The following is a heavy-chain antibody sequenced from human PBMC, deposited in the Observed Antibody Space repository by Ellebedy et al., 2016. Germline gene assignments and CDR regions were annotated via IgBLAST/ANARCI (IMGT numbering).Heavy chain of an antibody. J-gene: IGHJ6*02. V-gene: IGHV5-10-1*01. CDR1: GYSFTSYW. D-gene: IGHD3-10*01. CDR2: IDPSDSYT. Sequence: GGSLRLXXKGSGYSFTSYWITWVRQMPGKGLEWMGRIDPSDSYTNYSPSFQGHVTISADKSISTAYLQWSSLKASDTAMYYCARHSGSGMDVWGQGTTVTVSS. CDR3: ARHSGSGMDV.